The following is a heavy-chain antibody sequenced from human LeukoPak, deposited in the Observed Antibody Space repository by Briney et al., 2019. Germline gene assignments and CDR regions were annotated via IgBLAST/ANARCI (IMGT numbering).Heavy chain of an antibody. V-gene: IGHV1-69*05. Sequence: SVKVSCKXSGGTFSSYAISWGRQAPGQGLEWMGRIVPIFGTANYAQKFQGRVTITTDESTSTAYVELSSLRSEHTAVYCCAYEQWLDGYYYYYMDVWGKGTTVTVSS. CDR3: AYEQWLDGYYYYYMDV. CDR1: GGTFSSYA. D-gene: IGHD6-19*01. CDR2: IVPIFGTA. J-gene: IGHJ6*03.